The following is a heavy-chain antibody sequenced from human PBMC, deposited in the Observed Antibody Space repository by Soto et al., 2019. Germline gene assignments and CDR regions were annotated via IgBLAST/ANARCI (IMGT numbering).Heavy chain of an antibody. CDR3: ARSFRTAYFDY. D-gene: IGHD4-17*01. CDR1: GGSISSGGYY. V-gene: IGHV4-31*03. J-gene: IGHJ4*02. Sequence: SETLSLTCTVSGGSISSGGYYWSWIRQHPGKGLEWIGYIYYSGSTYYNPSLKSRVTISVDTSKNQFSLKLSSVTAADTAVYYCARSFRTAYFDYWGQGXLVTVYS. CDR2: IYYSGST.